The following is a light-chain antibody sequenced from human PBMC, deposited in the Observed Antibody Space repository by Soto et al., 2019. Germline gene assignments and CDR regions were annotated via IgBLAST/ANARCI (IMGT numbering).Light chain of an antibody. J-gene: IGKJ3*01. Sequence: DIQMTQSPSSLSASVGDRVTITCRASQSISRFLNWYQQKPGKAPKLLIFGASSLQSGVPSRFSGSGSGTDFTLTISSLQPEDFATYYCQQLNSYPFTFGPGTKVDIK. CDR1: QSISRF. CDR3: QQLNSYPFT. V-gene: IGKV1-39*01. CDR2: GAS.